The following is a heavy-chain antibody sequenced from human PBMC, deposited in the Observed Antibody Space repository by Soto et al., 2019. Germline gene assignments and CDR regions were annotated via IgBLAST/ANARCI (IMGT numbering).Heavy chain of an antibody. V-gene: IGHV3-23*01. D-gene: IGHD2-21*02. J-gene: IGHJ6*02. CDR1: GFTFSSNA. CDR3: AKEAYCGGDCYLYGVDV. CDR2: ISGSGGST. Sequence: EVQLLESGGGLVQPGGSLRLSCAASGFTFSSNAMSWVCQAPGKGLGWVSAISGSGGSTYYADSVKGRFTISRDNSKNTLYLQMNSLRAEDTAIYYCAKEAYCGGDCYLYGVDVWGQGTTVTVSS.